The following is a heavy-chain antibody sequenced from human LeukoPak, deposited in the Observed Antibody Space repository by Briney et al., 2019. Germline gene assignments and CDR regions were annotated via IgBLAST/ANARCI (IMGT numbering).Heavy chain of an antibody. CDR2: ISGSGGST. Sequence: GGTLRLSCAASGFTFSSYGMSWVRQAPGKGLEWVSAISGSGGSTYYADSVKGRFTISRDNSKNTLYLQMNSLRAEDTAVYYCAKMRTYYDILTGYYIDAFDIWGQGTMVTVSS. CDR1: GFTFSSYG. CDR3: AKMRTYYDILTGYYIDAFDI. J-gene: IGHJ3*02. D-gene: IGHD3-9*01. V-gene: IGHV3-23*01.